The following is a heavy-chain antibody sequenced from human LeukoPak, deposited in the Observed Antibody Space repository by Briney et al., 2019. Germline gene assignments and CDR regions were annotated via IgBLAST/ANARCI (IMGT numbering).Heavy chain of an antibody. V-gene: IGHV3-21*01. D-gene: IGHD6-6*01. CDR2: ISSSRYI. Sequence: GGSLRLSCAPSGFTFSSYSMNWVRHAPGKGVEWVSSISSSRYIYYADSVKGRFTISRDNATNSLYLKMNSLGAEDTAGYYCARVLGQVVDFWGQGTLVTVSS. CDR3: ARVLGQVVDF. J-gene: IGHJ4*02. CDR1: GFTFSSYS.